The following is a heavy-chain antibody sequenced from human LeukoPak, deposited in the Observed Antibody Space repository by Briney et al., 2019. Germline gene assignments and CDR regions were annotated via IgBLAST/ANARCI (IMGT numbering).Heavy chain of an antibody. CDR3: ARMVGADWGRYYYYMDV. J-gene: IGHJ6*03. D-gene: IGHD1-26*01. Sequence: SETLSLTCTVSGGSISNYYWSWIRRPAGKGLEWVGRIYSSGSASYNPSLKSRATMSIDTSKNQFSLKLSSVTAADTAVYYCARMVGADWGRYYYYMDVWGKGTTVTVSS. CDR2: IYSSGSA. CDR1: GGSISNYY. V-gene: IGHV4-4*07.